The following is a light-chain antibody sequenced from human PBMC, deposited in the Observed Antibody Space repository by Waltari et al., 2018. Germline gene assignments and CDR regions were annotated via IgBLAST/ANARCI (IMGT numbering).Light chain of an antibody. CDR3: QHYNAWPRA. CDR1: QSVSNN. Sequence: EIVMTQSPAILSVSPGERATLSCRASQSVSNNLVWYQQKPGQAPRLLIYGASARATRVPARCSGSGSGTDFTLTISSLQSEDFAVYFCQHYNAWPRAFGQGTRVEIK. V-gene: IGKV3-15*01. CDR2: GAS. J-gene: IGKJ1*01.